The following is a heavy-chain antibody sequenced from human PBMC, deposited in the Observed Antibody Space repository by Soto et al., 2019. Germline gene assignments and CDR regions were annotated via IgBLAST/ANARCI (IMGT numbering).Heavy chain of an antibody. CDR2: IYYSGTT. CDR3: ARGHYYYGMDV. Sequence: NPSETLSLTCTVSNGSVSSGTYSWSWVRQPPGKGLEWIGYIYYSGTTYYTPSLKSRLTMSMDRANDHSSLNLTSVTAADTAVYFCARGHYYYGMDVWGQGITVTV. V-gene: IGHV4-30-2*01. J-gene: IGHJ6*02. CDR1: NGSVSSGTYS.